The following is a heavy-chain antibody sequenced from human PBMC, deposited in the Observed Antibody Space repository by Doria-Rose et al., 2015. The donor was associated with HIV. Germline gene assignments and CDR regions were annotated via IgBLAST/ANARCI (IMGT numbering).Heavy chain of an antibody. J-gene: IGHJ4*02. D-gene: IGHD6-13*01. Sequence: QITLKESGPVLVKPTETLTLTCTVSGVSLSSPGMGVSWIRQPPGKALEWLANIFTDDERSYNTSLKSRLTISSGTSKSQVVLTMTDMDPVDTATYYCARIKSSRWYHKYYFDFWGQGTLSSSPQ. V-gene: IGHV2-26*01. CDR1: GVSLSSPGMG. CDR2: IFTDDER. CDR3: ARIKSSRWYHKYYFDF.